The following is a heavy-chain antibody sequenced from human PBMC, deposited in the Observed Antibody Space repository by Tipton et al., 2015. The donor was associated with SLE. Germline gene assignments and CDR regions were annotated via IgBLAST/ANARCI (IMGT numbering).Heavy chain of an antibody. CDR1: GGSISSSSYY. CDR3: ARGRAAADLYYYYYYMDV. J-gene: IGHJ6*03. Sequence: TLSLTCTVSGGSISSSSYYWGWIRQPPGKGLEWIGSIYYSGSTYYNPSLKSRVTISVGTSKNQFSLKLSSVTAADTAVYYCARGRAAADLYYYYYYMDVWGKGTTVTVSS. V-gene: IGHV4-39*07. D-gene: IGHD6-13*01. CDR2: IYYSGST.